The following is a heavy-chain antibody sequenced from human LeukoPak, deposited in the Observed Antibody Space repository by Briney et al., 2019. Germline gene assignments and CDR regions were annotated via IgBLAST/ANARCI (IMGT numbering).Heavy chain of an antibody. CDR2: FDPEDGET. CDR1: GYTLTELS. CDR3: ATDRIGWELYGY. D-gene: IGHD1-26*01. Sequence: GASVKVSCKVSGYTLTELSMHWVRQAPGKGLEWMGGFDPEDGETIYAQKFQGRVTMTEDTSTDTAYMELSSLRSEDTAVYCCATDRIGWELYGYWGQGTLVTVSS. J-gene: IGHJ4*02. V-gene: IGHV1-24*01.